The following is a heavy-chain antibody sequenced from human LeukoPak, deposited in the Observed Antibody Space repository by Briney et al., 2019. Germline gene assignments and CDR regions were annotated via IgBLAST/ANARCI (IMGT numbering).Heavy chain of an antibody. V-gene: IGHV3-74*01. D-gene: IGHD3-10*01. J-gene: IGHJ4*02. CDR2: INEHGRIT. CDR1: GFTFDSYW. CDR3: ARDVAGSGSL. Sequence: PGESLRLSCVASGFTFDSYWMHWVRQVPGQGLVWVARINEHGRITDYADSVKDRFTVSRDSAWNTLYLQLNSLRAEDTAVYYCARDVAGSGSLWGQGTLITVSS.